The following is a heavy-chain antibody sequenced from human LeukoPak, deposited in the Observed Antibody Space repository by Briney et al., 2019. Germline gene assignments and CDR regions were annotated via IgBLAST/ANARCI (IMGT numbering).Heavy chain of an antibody. CDR3: ARKPRTAMGKYYYYYYMDV. D-gene: IGHD5-18*01. J-gene: IGHJ6*03. CDR2: MNPNSGNT. V-gene: IGHV1-8*01. Sequence: GASVKVSCKTSGYTFIGYYIHWVRQATGQGLEWMGWMNPNSGNTGYAQKFQGRVTITRNTSISTAYMELSSLRSEDTAVYYCARKPRTAMGKYYYYYYMDVWGKGTTVTVSS. CDR1: GYTFIGYY.